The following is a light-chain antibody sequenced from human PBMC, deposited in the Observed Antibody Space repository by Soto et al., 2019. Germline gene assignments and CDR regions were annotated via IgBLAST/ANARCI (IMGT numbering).Light chain of an antibody. Sequence: EIVLTQSPATLSLSPGERATLSCTASQNVRTNLAWYQQKPGQPPRLLIYGASTRATGFPARCSGSGSGTEFTLTISSLQSEDFAVYYCQQCNNWPITCGQGTRLEIK. CDR1: QNVRTN. V-gene: IGKV3-15*01. J-gene: IGKJ5*01. CDR2: GAS. CDR3: QQCNNWPIT.